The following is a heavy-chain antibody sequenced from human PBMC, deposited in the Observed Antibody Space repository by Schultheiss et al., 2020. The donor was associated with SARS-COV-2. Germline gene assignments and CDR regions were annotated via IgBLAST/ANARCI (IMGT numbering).Heavy chain of an antibody. D-gene: IGHD6-6*01. Sequence: GGSLRLSCAASGFTFSSYAMSWVRQAPGKGLEWVSAISGSGGSTYYADSVKGRFTISRDNSKNTLYLQMNSLRAEDTAVYYCYSSSSGEGAVFDYWGQGTLVTVSS. V-gene: IGHV3-23*01. CDR1: GFTFSSYA. J-gene: IGHJ4*02. CDR3: YSSSSGEGAVFDY. CDR2: ISGSGGST.